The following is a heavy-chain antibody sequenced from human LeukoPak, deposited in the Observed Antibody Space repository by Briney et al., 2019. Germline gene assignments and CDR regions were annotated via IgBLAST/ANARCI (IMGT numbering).Heavy chain of an antibody. V-gene: IGHV4-39*07. J-gene: IGHJ4*02. CDR2: GDYSGGT. CDR3: VRVRTGSISDH. CDR1: GDSFTSVTDY. D-gene: IGHD2-8*02. Sequence: PSETLSLTCTVSGDSFTSVTDYWAWIRQPPGKGLEWIASGDYSGGTYYNPSLESRVAISADMSKNQISLKLTSVTAADTAVYYCVRVRTGSISDHWGQGILVIVSS.